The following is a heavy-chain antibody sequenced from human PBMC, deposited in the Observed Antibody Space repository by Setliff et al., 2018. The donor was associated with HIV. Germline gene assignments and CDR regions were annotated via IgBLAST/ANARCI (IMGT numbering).Heavy chain of an antibody. J-gene: IGHJ3*02. CDR3: AREGWGSGYAFDI. CDR1: GYTFPNYG. D-gene: IGHD3-22*01. CDR2: ISAYNGNT. Sequence: ASVKVSCKASGYTFPNYGITWVRQAPGQGLEWMGWISAYNGNTNYAQTLQGRVTMTTDTSTTTAYMELRSLRSDDTAVYYCAREGWGSGYAFDIWGQGTMVTVSS. V-gene: IGHV1-18*01.